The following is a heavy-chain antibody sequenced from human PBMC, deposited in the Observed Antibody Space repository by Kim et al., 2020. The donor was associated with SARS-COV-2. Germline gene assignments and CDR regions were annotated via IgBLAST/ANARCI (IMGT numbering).Heavy chain of an antibody. CDR1: GFTFSTYD. CDR3: VRDRMGGAFDM. V-gene: IGHV3-48*02. Sequence: GGSLRLSCAASGFTFSTYDMNWVRQAPGKGLEWLSSITKSSTTTYYADSVEGRFTISRDNAKNSLFLQMNSLRDEDTALYYCVRDRMGGAFDMWGQGTMVTDSS. CDR2: ITKSSTTT. J-gene: IGHJ3*02. D-gene: IGHD3-16*01.